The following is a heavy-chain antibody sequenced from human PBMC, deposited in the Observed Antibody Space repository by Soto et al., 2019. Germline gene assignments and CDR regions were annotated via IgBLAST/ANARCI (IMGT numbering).Heavy chain of an antibody. CDR1: GFTVSSNY. CDR2: IYSGGST. CDR3: ARIVWSGYSDYYYGMDV. J-gene: IGHJ6*02. V-gene: IGHV3-53*01. Sequence: GGSLRLSCAASGFTVSSNYMGWVRQAPGKGLEWVSVIYSGGSTYYADSVKGRFTISRDNSKNTLYLQMNSLRAEDTAVYYCARIVWSGYSDYYYGMDVWGQGTTVTVSS. D-gene: IGHD3-3*01.